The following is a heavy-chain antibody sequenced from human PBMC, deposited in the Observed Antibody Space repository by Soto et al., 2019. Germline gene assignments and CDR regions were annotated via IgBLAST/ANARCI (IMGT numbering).Heavy chain of an antibody. J-gene: IGHJ2*01. Sequence: QVQLVESGGGVVQPGRSLRLSCAASGFIFSSYGMHWVRQAPGKGLEWVAVIWYDGSNKYYADYVKGRFTISRDNSKKTLYLQMNSLRAEDTAVYYCAREGVGSSGFNWYFDLWGRGTLVTVSS. D-gene: IGHD3-22*01. CDR1: GFIFSSYG. CDR3: AREGVGSSGFNWYFDL. V-gene: IGHV3-33*01. CDR2: IWYDGSNK.